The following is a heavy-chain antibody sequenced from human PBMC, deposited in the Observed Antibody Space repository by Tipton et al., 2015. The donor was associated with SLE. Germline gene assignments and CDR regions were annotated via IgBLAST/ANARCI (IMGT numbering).Heavy chain of an antibody. Sequence: SLRLSCVASGFTISRNAMSWVRQAPGKGLEWVSAIYSGGSRYSADSVKGRFTISRDSSKNTLYLEMNSLRPDDTAVYYCATFEGGALFDYWGPGTLVTVSS. CDR3: ATFEGGALFDY. CDR2: IYSGGSR. D-gene: IGHD3-16*01. J-gene: IGHJ4*02. V-gene: IGHV3-23*03. CDR1: GFTISRNA.